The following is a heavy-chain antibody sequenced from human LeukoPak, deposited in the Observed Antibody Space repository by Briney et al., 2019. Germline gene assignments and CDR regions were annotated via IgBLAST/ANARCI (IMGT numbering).Heavy chain of an antibody. CDR3: AKDLGALTYGEGF. CDR2: ISDSGGNT. CDR1: GFSVSDHY. Sequence: GGSLRLSCAASGFSVSDHYMNWVRQAPGKGLEWVSTISDSGGNTYYADSVRGRFTISRDNSKNTLSLQMNSLRVEDTALYYCAKDLGALTYGEGFWGQGTLVTVSS. D-gene: IGHD3-16*01. V-gene: IGHV3-23*01. J-gene: IGHJ4*02.